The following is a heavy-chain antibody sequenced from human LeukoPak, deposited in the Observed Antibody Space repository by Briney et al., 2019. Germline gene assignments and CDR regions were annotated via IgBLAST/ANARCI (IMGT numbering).Heavy chain of an antibody. CDR3: ARGSTVFGN. CDR1: GDSISSDY. Sequence: PSETLSLTCNVSGDSISSDYWSWIRQTPGKGLEWIAYIYYTGSIDYNPSLKSRVTISIDTSKNQFSLRLNSVTAADTAVYYCARGSTVFGNWGQGTLVTVSS. V-gene: IGHV4-59*01. CDR2: IYYTGSI. J-gene: IGHJ4*02. D-gene: IGHD3-3*01.